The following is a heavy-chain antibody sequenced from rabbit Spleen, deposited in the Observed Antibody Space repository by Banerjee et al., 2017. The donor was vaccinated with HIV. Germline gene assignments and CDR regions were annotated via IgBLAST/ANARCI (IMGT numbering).Heavy chain of an antibody. CDR2: IDSGSSGFT. J-gene: IGHJ4*01. V-gene: IGHV1S45*01. CDR1: GVSFSGNHY. D-gene: IGHD2-1*01. CDR3: ARMVVVYRYFNL. Sequence: QEQLEESGGGLVKPGGTLTLTCTASGVSFSGNHYMCWVRQAPGKGLEWIACIDSGSSGFTYFATWAKGRFTCSKTSSTTVTLQMTSLTAADTATYFCARMVVVYRYFNLWGPGTLVTVS.